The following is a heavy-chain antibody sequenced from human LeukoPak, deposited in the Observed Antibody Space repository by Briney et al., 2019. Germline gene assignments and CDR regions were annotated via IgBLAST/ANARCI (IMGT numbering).Heavy chain of an antibody. J-gene: IGHJ4*02. CDR1: GFTFSSYS. CDR3: AKFGRWDY. CDR2: ISSSSSYI. V-gene: IGHV3-21*04. D-gene: IGHD3-10*01. Sequence: SGGSLRLSCAASGFTFSSYSMIWVRQAPGRGLGWVSSISSSSSYIYYVDSVKGRFTISRDNSKNTLYLQMNSLRAEDTAVYYCAKFGRWDYWGQGTLVTVSS.